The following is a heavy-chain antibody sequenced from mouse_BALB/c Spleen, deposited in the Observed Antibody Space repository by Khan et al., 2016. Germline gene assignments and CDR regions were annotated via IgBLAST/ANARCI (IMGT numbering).Heavy chain of an antibody. V-gene: IGHV14-3*02. CDR2: IDPANGNT. J-gene: IGHJ3*01. Sequence: VRLQQSGAELVKPGASLKLSCTASGFNIKDTYMHWVKQRPEQGLEWIGRIDPANGNTKYDPKFQGKATITADTSSNTAYLQLSSLTSEDTAVYYCARSPYDYDVGFAYWGQGTLVTVSA. CDR3: ARSPYDYDVGFAY. D-gene: IGHD2-4*01. CDR1: GFNIKDTY.